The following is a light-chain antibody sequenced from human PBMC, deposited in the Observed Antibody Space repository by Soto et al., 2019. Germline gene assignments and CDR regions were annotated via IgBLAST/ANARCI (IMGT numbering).Light chain of an antibody. J-gene: IGLJ1*01. CDR1: SSDVGGYKY. V-gene: IGLV2-14*01. CDR2: DVS. Sequence: QSALTQPASVSGSPGQSITISCTGTSSDVGGYKYVSWYQQHPGQAPKLIIYDVSDRPSGVSNRFSGSKSGNTASLTISGLQPEDEADYYCSSYTSSRSYVFGTGTKLTVL. CDR3: SSYTSSRSYV.